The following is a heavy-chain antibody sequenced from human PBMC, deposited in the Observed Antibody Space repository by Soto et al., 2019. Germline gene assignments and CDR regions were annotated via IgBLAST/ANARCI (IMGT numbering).Heavy chain of an antibody. Sequence: PSETLSLTCSDSGGSISSHYWSWIRQPPGEGLEWIGYMYRRGSINYSPSLRSRVAISIDTSKNQFSLKLSSVTSAVTALYYCAILDAGSWYFHSWGQGTLVTVSS. CDR2: MYRRGSI. D-gene: IGHD1-1*01. V-gene: IGHV4-59*11. CDR1: GGSISSHY. CDR3: AILDAGSWYFHS. J-gene: IGHJ4*02.